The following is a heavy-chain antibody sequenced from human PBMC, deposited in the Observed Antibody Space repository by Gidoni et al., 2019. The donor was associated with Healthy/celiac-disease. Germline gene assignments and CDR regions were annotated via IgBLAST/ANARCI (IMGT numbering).Heavy chain of an antibody. CDR1: GFTFDDYA. Sequence: EVQLVESGGGLVQPGRSLRLSCAASGFTFDDYAMHWVRQAPGKGLEWVSGISWNSGSIGYADSVKGRFTISRDNAKNSLYLQMNSLRAEDTALYYCAKDPSPGIARVDYWGQGTLVTVSS. D-gene: IGHD6-13*01. CDR3: AKDPSPGIARVDY. V-gene: IGHV3-9*01. J-gene: IGHJ4*02. CDR2: ISWNSGSI.